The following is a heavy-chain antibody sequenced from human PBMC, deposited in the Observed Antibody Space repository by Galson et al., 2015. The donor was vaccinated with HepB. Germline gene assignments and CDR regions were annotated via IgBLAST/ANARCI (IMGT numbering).Heavy chain of an antibody. V-gene: IGHV3-23*01. CDR1: GFTFSSYA. Sequence: SLRLSCAASGFTFSSYAMSWVRQAPGKGLEWVSAISGSGGSTYYADSVKGRFTISRDNSKNTLYLQMNSLRAEDTAVYYCANVFAYYYGSGSYSPNAFDIWGQGTMVTVSS. CDR2: ISGSGGST. CDR3: ANVFAYYYGSGSYSPNAFDI. D-gene: IGHD3-10*01. J-gene: IGHJ3*02.